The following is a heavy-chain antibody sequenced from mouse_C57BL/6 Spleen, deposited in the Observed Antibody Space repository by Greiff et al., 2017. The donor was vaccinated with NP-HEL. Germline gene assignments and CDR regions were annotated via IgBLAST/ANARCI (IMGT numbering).Heavy chain of an antibody. Sequence: DVMLVESGGGLVQPGGSLSLSCAASGFTFTDYYMSWVRQPPGKALEWLGFIRNKANGYTTEYSASVKGRFTISRDNSQSILYLQMNALRAEDSATYYCASHYSNYGGFAYWGQGTLVTVSA. J-gene: IGHJ3*01. CDR1: GFTFTDYY. D-gene: IGHD2-5*01. CDR3: ASHYSNYGGFAY. V-gene: IGHV7-3*01. CDR2: IRNKANGYTT.